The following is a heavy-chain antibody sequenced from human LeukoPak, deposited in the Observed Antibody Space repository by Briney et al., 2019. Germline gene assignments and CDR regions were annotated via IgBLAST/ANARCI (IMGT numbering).Heavy chain of an antibody. CDR2: LSGSGGGT. CDR1: GITLSNYG. J-gene: IGHJ4*02. V-gene: IGHV3-23*01. CDR3: AKRGVVIRVFLVGFHKEAYYFDS. D-gene: IGHD3-10*01. Sequence: GGSLRLSCAVSGITLSNYGMSWVRQAPGKGLEWFAGLSGSGGGTNYADSVQGRFTISRDNPKNTLYLQMNSLRAEDTAVYFCAKRGVVIRVFLVGFHKEAYYFDSWGQGALVTVSS.